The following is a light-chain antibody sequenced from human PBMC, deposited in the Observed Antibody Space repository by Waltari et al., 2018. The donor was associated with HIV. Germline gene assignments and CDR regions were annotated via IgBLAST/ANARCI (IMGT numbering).Light chain of an antibody. CDR2: EVS. J-gene: IGLJ3*02. CDR1: TRDVGGYNH. Sequence: QSAPTPPASVSGSPGQSITISCTGTTRDVGGYNHVPWYQQHPGKAPKLMIYEVSNRPSGVSNRLSGSKSGNTASLTISGLQAEDEADYYCSSYTSSSTVVFGGGTKLTVL. V-gene: IGLV2-14*01. CDR3: SSYTSSSTVV.